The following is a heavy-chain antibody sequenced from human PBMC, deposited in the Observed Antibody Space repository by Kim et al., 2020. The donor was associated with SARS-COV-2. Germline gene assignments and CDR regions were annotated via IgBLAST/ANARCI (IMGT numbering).Heavy chain of an antibody. V-gene: IGHV3-23*01. D-gene: IGHD2-15*01. Sequence: GGSLRLSCAASGFTFSTSAMSWVRQAPGKGLEWVSAISGSGGRTYYADSVKGRFTISRDNSKNTLYLQMDSLRAEDTAVYYCAKDPHDSGHLWYFEYWGQGTLVTVSS. J-gene: IGHJ4*02. CDR3: AKDPHDSGHLWYFEY. CDR2: ISGSGGRT. CDR1: GFTFSTSA.